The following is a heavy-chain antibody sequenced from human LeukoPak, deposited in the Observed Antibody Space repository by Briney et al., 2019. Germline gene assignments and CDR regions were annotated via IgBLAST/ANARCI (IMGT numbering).Heavy chain of an antibody. CDR3: ARGLYSSAWSPFDY. J-gene: IGHJ4*02. V-gene: IGHV3-21*01. CDR1: GFTLSSYA. CDR2: ISSSSSYI. Sequence: GGSLRLSCAASGFTLSSYAMTWVRQAPGKGLEWVSSISSSSSYIYYADSVKGRFTISRDNAKNSLYLQMNSLRVEDTAVYYCARGLYSSAWSPFDYWGQGTLVTVSS. D-gene: IGHD6-19*01.